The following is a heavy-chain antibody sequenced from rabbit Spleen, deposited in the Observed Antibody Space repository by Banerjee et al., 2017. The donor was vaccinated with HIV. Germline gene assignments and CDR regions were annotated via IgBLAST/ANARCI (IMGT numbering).Heavy chain of an antibody. CDR1: GFSLTSYD. CDR2: IYDGSSGST. Sequence: QEQLVESGGGLVQPEGSLTLTCTASGFSLTSYDMCWVRQAPGKGLEWIACIYDGSSGSTYYASWAKGRFTISKTSSTTVTLQMTSLTVADTATYFCARATYSNRGHGSGYSLWGQGTLVTVS. J-gene: IGHJ4*01. D-gene: IGHD1-1*01. V-gene: IGHV1S45*01. CDR3: ARATYSNRGHGSGYSL.